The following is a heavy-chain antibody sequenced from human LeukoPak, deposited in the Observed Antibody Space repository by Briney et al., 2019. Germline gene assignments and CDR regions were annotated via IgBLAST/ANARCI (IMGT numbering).Heavy chain of an antibody. V-gene: IGHV3-11*01. CDR1: GFIFSDYY. J-gene: IGHJ6*03. CDR3: ARGKTGSYYSRGYYMDV. D-gene: IGHD3-10*01. CDR2: ISSSGITI. Sequence: GGSLRLSCAASGFIFSDYYMSWIRQAPGKGLEWVSYISSSGITIYYADSVKGRFTISRDNAKNSLYLQMNSLRAEDTAVYYCARGKTGSYYSRGYYMDVWGKGTTVTISS.